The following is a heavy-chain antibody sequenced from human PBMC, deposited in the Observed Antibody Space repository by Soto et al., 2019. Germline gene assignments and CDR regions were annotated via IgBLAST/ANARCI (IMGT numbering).Heavy chain of an antibody. D-gene: IGHD2-15*01. CDR2: ISSSSSYI. Sequence: EVQLVESGGGLVKPGGSLRLSCAASGFTFSSYSMNWVRQAPGKGLEWVSSISSSSSYIYYADSVKGRFTISRDNAKNSLYPQMNSLRAEDTAVYYCARVGRYCSGGSCYFDYWGQGTLVTVSS. CDR3: ARVGRYCSGGSCYFDY. J-gene: IGHJ4*02. V-gene: IGHV3-21*01. CDR1: GFTFSSYS.